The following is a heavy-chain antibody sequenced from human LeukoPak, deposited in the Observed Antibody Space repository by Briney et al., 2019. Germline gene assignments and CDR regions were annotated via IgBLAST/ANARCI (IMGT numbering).Heavy chain of an antibody. D-gene: IGHD1-26*01. CDR3: ARTFSESYYYYGMDV. J-gene: IGHJ6*02. Sequence: PSETLSLTCTVSGGSISSYYWTWIRQPPGKGLEWIGYIYYSGSTKYNPSLKSRVTISVDTSKNQFSLKLSSVTAADTAVYYCARTFSESYYYYGMDVWGQGTTVTVSS. V-gene: IGHV4-59*01. CDR2: IYYSGST. CDR1: GGSISSYY.